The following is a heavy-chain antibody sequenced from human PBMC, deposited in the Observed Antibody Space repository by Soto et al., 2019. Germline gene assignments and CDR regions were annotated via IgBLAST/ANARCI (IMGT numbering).Heavy chain of an antibody. CDR3: ARDLQGRTYYSFDY. CDR1: GLTFSTYS. D-gene: IGHD1-26*01. V-gene: IGHV3-21*01. CDR2: ISSSTSYI. Sequence: RSLRLSCAASGLTFSTYSMNWVRQAPGKGLEWVSSISSSTSYIYYADSVKGRFTISRDNAKNSLSLQMNSLRAEDTSVYYCARDLQGRTYYSFDYWGQGTLVTVSS. J-gene: IGHJ4*02.